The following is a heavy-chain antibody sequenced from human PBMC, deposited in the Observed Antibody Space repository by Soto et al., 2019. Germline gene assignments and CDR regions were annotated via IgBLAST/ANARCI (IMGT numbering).Heavy chain of an antibody. J-gene: IGHJ4*02. CDR3: AKEMPLGGILGAEPLDY. Sequence: EVQLVESGGDLVKPGRSLRLSCTTSGFTFGDYDMSWIRQAPGKGLEWVATVSDSGETSLSADSVKGRFTISRDNSRKTLYLQMNRLRPEDTATYYCAKEMPLGGILGAEPLDYWGQGTLVTVSS. D-gene: IGHD1-26*01. CDR2: VSDSGETS. CDR1: GFTFGDYD. V-gene: IGHV3-23*04.